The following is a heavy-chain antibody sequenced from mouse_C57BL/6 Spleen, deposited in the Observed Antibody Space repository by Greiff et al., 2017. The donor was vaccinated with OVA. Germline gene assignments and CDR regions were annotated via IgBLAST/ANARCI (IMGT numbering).Heavy chain of an antibody. V-gene: IGHV1-15*01. CDR1: GYTFTDYE. CDR2: IDPETGGT. CDR3: TRGLFAY. Sequence: QVQLQQSGAELVRPGASVKLSCKASGYTFTDYEMDWVKQTPVHGLEWIGAIDPETGGTAYNQKFKGKAILTADKSSSSAYMELRSLTSEDSAVYYCTRGLFAYWCQGTLVTVSA. J-gene: IGHJ3*01.